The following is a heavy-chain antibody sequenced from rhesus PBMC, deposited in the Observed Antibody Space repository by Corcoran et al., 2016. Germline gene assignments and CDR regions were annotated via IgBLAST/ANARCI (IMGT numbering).Heavy chain of an antibody. CDR1: GCSLSGSS. CDR2: IYGSGGST. CDR3: ARPGGRDY. Sequence: QVQLQESGPGLVKPSETLSLTCAVSGCSLSGSSWCLLRQPPGKGLEWIGRIYGSGGSTDYNPSLKSRVTISTDTSKNQFSLKLSSVTAADTAVYYCARPGGRDYWGQGVLVTVSS. D-gene: IGHD5-42*01. J-gene: IGHJ4*01. V-gene: IGHV4-160*01.